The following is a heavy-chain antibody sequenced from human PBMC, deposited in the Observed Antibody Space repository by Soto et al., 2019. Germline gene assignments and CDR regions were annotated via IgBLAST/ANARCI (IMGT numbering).Heavy chain of an antibody. CDR2: IIPIFGTA. Sequence: QVQLVQSGAEVKKPESSVKVSCKASGSTFSSYAISWVRQAPGEGLEWMGGIIPIFGTANYAQKFQGSVTITADESTSTAYMELSSLRSEDTAVYYCAGGAPLPAATPSWFDPWGQGTLVTVSS. CDR3: AGGAPLPAATPSWFDP. CDR1: GSTFSSYA. J-gene: IGHJ5*02. D-gene: IGHD2-2*01. V-gene: IGHV1-69*12.